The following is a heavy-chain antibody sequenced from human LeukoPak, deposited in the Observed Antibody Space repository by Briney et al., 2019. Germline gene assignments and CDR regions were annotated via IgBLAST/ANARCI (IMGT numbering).Heavy chain of an antibody. V-gene: IGHV3-23*01. J-gene: IGHJ4*02. CDR3: AIDYIGYDQDFDY. D-gene: IGHD2-2*01. CDR2: ISGSGYNT. Sequence: GGSLRLSCAASRFTFSSYAMSWVRQAPGKGLEWVSSISGSGYNTYYANSVKGRFSISRDNSKNTLDLQMNSLRAEDTAVYYCAIDYIGYDQDFDYWGQGTLVTVSS. CDR1: RFTFSSYA.